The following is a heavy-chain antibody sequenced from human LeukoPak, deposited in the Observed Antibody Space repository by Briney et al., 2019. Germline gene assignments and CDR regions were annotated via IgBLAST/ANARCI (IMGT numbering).Heavy chain of an antibody. CDR1: GYTFTGYY. V-gene: IGHV1-2*02. Sequence: GASVKVSCKASGYTFTGYYMHWVRQAPGQGLEWMGWINPNSGGTNYAQKFQGRVTMTRDTSISTAYMELRSLRSDDTAVYYCARDWRQISSSWPMYYFDYWGQGTLVTVSS. D-gene: IGHD6-13*01. J-gene: IGHJ4*02. CDR3: ARDWRQISSSWPMYYFDY. CDR2: INPNSGGT.